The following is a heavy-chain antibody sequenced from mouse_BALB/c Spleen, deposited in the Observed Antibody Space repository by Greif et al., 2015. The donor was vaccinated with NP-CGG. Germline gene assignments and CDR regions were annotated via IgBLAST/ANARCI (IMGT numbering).Heavy chain of an antibody. CDR3: TRSWDSYFDY. CDR1: GYTFTSYY. CDR2: INPSNGGT. J-gene: IGHJ2*01. Sequence: QVQLQQSGAELVKPGASVKLSCKASGYTFTSYYMYWVKQRPGQGLEWTGEINPSNGGTNFNEKFKSKATLTVDKSSSTAYMQLSSLTSEDSAVYYCTRSWDSYFDYWGQGTTLTVSS. V-gene: IGHV1S81*02. D-gene: IGHD3-3*01.